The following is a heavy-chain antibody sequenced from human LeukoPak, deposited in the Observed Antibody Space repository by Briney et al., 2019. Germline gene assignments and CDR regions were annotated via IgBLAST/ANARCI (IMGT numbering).Heavy chain of an antibody. J-gene: IGHJ4*02. CDR3: ARYGDYHFDY. V-gene: IGHV4-30-4*01. CDR1: GGSISSGDYY. CDR2: IYYSGST. Sequence: SETLSLTCTVSGGSISSGDYYWSWIRQPPGKGLEWIGYIYYSGSTYYNPSLKSRVTISVDTSKNQFSLKLSSVTAADTAVYYCARYGDYHFDYWGQGTLATVSS. D-gene: IGHD4-17*01.